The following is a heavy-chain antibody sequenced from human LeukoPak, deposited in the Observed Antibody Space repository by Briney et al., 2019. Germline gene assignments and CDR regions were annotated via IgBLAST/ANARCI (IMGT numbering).Heavy chain of an antibody. Sequence: GASVKVSCKASGYIFTNHAMHWVRQAPGQGLEWMGWINAANGDTKYSQNFQGRVTMTRDTSTSTVYMELRSLRSEDTAIYYCAKLATSDTGETYWGQGTLVTVSS. V-gene: IGHV1-3*01. CDR2: INAANGDT. CDR1: GYIFTNHA. D-gene: IGHD3-16*01. CDR3: AKLATSDTGETY. J-gene: IGHJ4*02.